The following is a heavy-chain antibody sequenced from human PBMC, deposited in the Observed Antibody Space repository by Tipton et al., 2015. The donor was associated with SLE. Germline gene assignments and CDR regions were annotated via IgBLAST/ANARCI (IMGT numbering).Heavy chain of an antibody. CDR2: VSGHMGNT. V-gene: IGHV1-18*01. J-gene: IGHJ4*02. Sequence: QVQLVQSGPEVKKPGASVKVSCKASGYTFAGYGFSWVRQAPGQGLEWMGWVSGHMGNTSYAQKFQGRVTMTRDTSTSTAYMELRSLRSDDTAMYYCALRWPDTWTTVYWGQGTLVTVSS. D-gene: IGHD5-12*01. CDR3: ALRWPDTWTTVY. CDR1: GYTFAGYG.